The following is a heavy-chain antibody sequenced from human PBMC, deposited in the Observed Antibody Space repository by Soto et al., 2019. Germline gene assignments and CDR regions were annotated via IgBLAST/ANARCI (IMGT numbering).Heavy chain of an antibody. Sequence: GSLRLSCAASGFTFSSYGMHWVRQAPGKGLEWVAVISYDGSNKYYADSVKGRFTISRDNSKNTLYLQMNSLRAEDTAVYYCAKEVGAGYYYYGMDVWGQGXTVTVSS. J-gene: IGHJ6*02. CDR2: ISYDGSNK. CDR1: GFTFSSYG. CDR3: AKEVGAGYYYYGMDV. V-gene: IGHV3-30*18. D-gene: IGHD3-10*01.